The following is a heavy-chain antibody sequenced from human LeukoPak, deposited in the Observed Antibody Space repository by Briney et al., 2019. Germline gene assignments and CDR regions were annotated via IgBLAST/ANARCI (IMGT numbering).Heavy chain of an antibody. V-gene: IGHV3-48*03. J-gene: IGHJ4*02. CDR1: GFTFSSYG. D-gene: IGHD1-26*01. CDR3: ARDTGIVGATDY. CDR2: ISSSGSTI. Sequence: GGSLRLSCAASGFTFSSYGMNWVRQAPGKGLEWVSYISSSGSTIYYADSVKGRFTISRDNAKNSLYLQMNSLRAEDTAVYYCARDTGIVGATDYWGQGTLVTVSS.